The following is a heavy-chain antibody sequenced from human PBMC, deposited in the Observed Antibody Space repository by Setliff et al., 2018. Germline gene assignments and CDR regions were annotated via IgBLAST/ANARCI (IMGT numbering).Heavy chain of an antibody. CDR1: GYTFRNYA. Sequence: ASVKVSCKASGYTFRNYAFAWVRQAPGQGLEWVGWISVYNGDTNYAQKLQGRVTMTTDTSTSTAYMELRSLRSEDTAVYYCARGPKFDGEAFDIWGQGTMVTVSS. D-gene: IGHD3-10*01. CDR2: ISVYNGDT. CDR3: ARGPKFDGEAFDI. J-gene: IGHJ3*02. V-gene: IGHV1-18*01.